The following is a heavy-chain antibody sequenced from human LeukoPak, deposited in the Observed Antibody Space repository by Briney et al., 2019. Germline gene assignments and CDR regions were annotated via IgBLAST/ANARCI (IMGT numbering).Heavy chain of an antibody. CDR1: GYSFTSYW. CDR2: IYPGDSDT. Sequence: GESLKISCKASGYSFTSYWIGWVRQMPGKGLEWMGIIYPGDSDTKYSPSFQGQVTISADKSISTAYLQWSSLKASDSAMFYCARPSHGYCAGGNCYSMAFDIWGQGTMVTVSS. CDR3: ARPSHGYCAGGNCYSMAFDI. J-gene: IGHJ3*02. V-gene: IGHV5-51*01. D-gene: IGHD2-15*01.